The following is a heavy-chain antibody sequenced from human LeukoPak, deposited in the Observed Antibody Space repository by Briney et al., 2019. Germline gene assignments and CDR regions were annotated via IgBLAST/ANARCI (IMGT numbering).Heavy chain of an antibody. CDR1: GGSISSSSYY. J-gene: IGHJ3*02. Sequence: SETLSLTCTVSGGSISSSSYYWGWIRQPPGKGLEWIGSIYYSGSTCYNPSLKSRVTISVDTSKNQFSLKLSSVTAADTAVYYCARTDIVVVVAATNHDAFDIWGQGTMVTVSS. V-gene: IGHV4-39*01. CDR3: ARTDIVVVVAATNHDAFDI. D-gene: IGHD2-15*01. CDR2: IYYSGST.